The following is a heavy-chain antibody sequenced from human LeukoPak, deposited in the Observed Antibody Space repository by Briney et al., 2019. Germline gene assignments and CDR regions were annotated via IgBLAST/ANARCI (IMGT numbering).Heavy chain of an antibody. V-gene: IGHV3-64D*09. J-gene: IGHJ6*02. CDR1: GFTFSSYA. CDR3: VKSKYYYYAMDV. Sequence: QPGGSLRLSCSASGFTFSSYAMHWVRQAPGKGLEYVLGINSHGGSTYYADSVKGGFTISRDNSKNTLYLQMSSLRAEDTAVYHCVKSKYYYYAMDVWGQGTTVTVSS. CDR2: INSHGGST.